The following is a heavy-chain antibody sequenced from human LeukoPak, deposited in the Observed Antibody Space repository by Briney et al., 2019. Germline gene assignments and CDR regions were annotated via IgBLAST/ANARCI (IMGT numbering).Heavy chain of an antibody. CDR1: GFTFSSYS. CDR3: ARAGEVDYGGNSGFYY. V-gene: IGHV3-21*01. CDR2: ISSSSSYI. D-gene: IGHD4-23*01. Sequence: GGSLRLSCAASGFTFSSYSMNWVRQAPGKGLEWVSSISSSSSYIYYADSVKGRFTISRDNAKNSLYLQMNSLRAEDTAVYYCARAGEVDYGGNSGFYYRGQGTLVTVSS. J-gene: IGHJ4*02.